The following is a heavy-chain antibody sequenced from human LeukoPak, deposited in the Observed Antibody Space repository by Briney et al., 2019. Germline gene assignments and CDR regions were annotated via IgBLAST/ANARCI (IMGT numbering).Heavy chain of an antibody. V-gene: IGHV1-18*01. CDR3: AREEGPYCSSTSCHPNP. CDR1: GYTFTSYG. J-gene: IGHJ5*02. D-gene: IGHD2-2*01. Sequence: GASVKVSCKASGYTFTSYGISWVRQAPGQGLEWMGWISAYNGNTNYAQKLQGRVTMTTDTSTSTAYMGLRSLRSDDTAVYYCAREEGPYCSSTSCHPNPWGQGTLVTVSS. CDR2: ISAYNGNT.